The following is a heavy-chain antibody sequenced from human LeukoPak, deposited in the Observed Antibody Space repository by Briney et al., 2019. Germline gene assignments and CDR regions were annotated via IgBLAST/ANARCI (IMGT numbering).Heavy chain of an antibody. Sequence: GSLRLSCAASGFIFTTYWMHWVRQAPGKGLVWVARINIDGSNTYYADSVKGRFTISRDNAKNMVFPQMTSLRAEDTAVYYCTRDLVGATSDFWGQGTLVTVSS. D-gene: IGHD1-26*01. CDR1: GFIFTTYW. CDR2: INIDGSNT. V-gene: IGHV3-74*01. CDR3: TRDLVGATSDF. J-gene: IGHJ4*02.